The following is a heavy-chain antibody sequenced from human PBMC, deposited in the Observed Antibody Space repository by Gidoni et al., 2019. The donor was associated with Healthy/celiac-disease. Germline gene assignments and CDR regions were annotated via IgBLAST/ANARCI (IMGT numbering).Heavy chain of an antibody. Sequence: QVQLVQSGAEVKKPGASVKVSCKASGYTFTSYAMHWVRQAPGQRLEWMGWINAGNGNTKYSQKFQGRVTITRDTSASTAYMELSSLRSEDTAVYYCARMGDMYCGGDCYPVNDAFDIWGQGTMVTVSS. CDR2: INAGNGNT. J-gene: IGHJ3*02. V-gene: IGHV1-3*01. D-gene: IGHD2-21*02. CDR1: GYTFTSYA. CDR3: ARMGDMYCGGDCYPVNDAFDI.